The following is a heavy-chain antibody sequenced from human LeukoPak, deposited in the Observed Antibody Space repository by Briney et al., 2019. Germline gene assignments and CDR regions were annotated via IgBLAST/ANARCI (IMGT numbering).Heavy chain of an antibody. CDR3: ARAAPTRQYCSGGSCYSRWFDP. CDR1: GYTFTGYY. V-gene: IGHV1-2*04. J-gene: IGHJ5*02. CDR2: INPNSGGT. D-gene: IGHD2-15*01. Sequence: EASEKVSCKASGYTFTGYYMHWVRQAPGQGLEWMGWINPNSGGTNYAQKFQGWVTMTRDTSISTAYMELSRLRSDDTAVYYCARAAPTRQYCSGGSCYSRWFDPWGQGTLVTVSS.